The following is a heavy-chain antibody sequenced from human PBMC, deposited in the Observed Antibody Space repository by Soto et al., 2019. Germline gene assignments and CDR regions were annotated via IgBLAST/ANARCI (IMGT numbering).Heavy chain of an antibody. V-gene: IGHV3-33*01. CDR3: ARWSGYHETFYFDS. J-gene: IGHJ4*02. D-gene: IGHD5-12*01. Sequence: GGSLRLSCAASGFTFSNYGMHWVRQAPGKGLEWVAVIWYDGSNKYYTDSVKGRFTISRDNSKNTLYLQMNSLRAEDTAVYYCARWSGYHETFYFDSWGQGALVTVSS. CDR1: GFTFSNYG. CDR2: IWYDGSNK.